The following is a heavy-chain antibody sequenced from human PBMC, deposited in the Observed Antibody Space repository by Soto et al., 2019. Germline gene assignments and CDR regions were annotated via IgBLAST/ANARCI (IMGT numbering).Heavy chain of an antibody. Sequence: PGGSLRLSCAASGFTFSSYGMHWVRQAPGKGLEWVAVIWYDGSNKYYADSVKGRFTISRDNSKNTLYLQMNSLRAEDTAVYYCAREGRSSAAFDIWGQGTMVTVSS. CDR2: IWYDGSNK. V-gene: IGHV3-33*01. J-gene: IGHJ3*02. CDR1: GFTFSSYG. CDR3: AREGRSSAAFDI. D-gene: IGHD1-26*01.